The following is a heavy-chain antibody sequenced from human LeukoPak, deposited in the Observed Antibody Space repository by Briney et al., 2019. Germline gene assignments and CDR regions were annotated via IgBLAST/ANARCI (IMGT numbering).Heavy chain of an antibody. V-gene: IGHV1-8*01. J-gene: IGHJ4*02. CDR3: ARGPPNWGYDY. D-gene: IGHD7-27*01. CDR2: MSPNSGNT. CDR1: GYTFTSYD. Sequence: VASVKVSCKASGYTFTSYDINWVRQATGQGLEWMGWMSPNSGNTGYAQKFQGRVTMTRSTSMSTAHMELSSLRSEDTAVYYCARGPPNWGYDYWGQGTLVTVSS.